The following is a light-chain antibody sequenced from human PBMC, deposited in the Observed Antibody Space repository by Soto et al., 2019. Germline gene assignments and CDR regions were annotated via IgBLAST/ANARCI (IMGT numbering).Light chain of an antibody. CDR3: QKYNGAPPWA. Sequence: DFQMTQSPSSLSASLGDRVTITCRASQGIINYLAWYQQTPGKVPKLLIYAASTLQSGVPSRFSGSGSGTDFTLTISSRQPEDVATYYCQKYNGAPPWAFGQGTKVEIK. CDR1: QGIINY. J-gene: IGKJ1*01. CDR2: AAS. V-gene: IGKV1-27*01.